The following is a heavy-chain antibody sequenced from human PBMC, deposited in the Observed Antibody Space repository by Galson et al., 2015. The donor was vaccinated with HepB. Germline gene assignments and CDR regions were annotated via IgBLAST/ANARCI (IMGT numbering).Heavy chain of an antibody. CDR1: GFTFSSYW. Sequence: SLRLSCAASGFTFSSYWMHWVRQAPGKGLVWVSRINSDGSSTSYADSVKGRFTISRDNAKNTLYLQMNSLRAEDTAVYYCARANSYATYYYYGMDVWGQGTTVTVSS. CDR3: ARANSYATYYYYGMDV. CDR2: INSDGSST. V-gene: IGHV3-74*01. J-gene: IGHJ6*02. D-gene: IGHD5-18*01.